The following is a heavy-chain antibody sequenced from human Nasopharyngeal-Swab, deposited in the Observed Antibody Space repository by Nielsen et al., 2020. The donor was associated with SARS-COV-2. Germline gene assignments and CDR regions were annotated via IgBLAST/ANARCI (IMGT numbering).Heavy chain of an antibody. CDR3: AKDHRGRYRSITIFPEGYYYMDV. J-gene: IGHJ6*03. CDR1: GFTFSSYA. V-gene: IGHV3-23*01. CDR2: ISGSGGST. D-gene: IGHD3-9*01. Sequence: GESLKISRAASGFTFSSYAMSWGRQAPGKGVEWVCAISGSGGSTYYADSVKGRFTISRDNPKNTLYLQMNSLRAEDTAVYYCAKDHRGRYRSITIFPEGYYYMDVWGKGTTVTVSS.